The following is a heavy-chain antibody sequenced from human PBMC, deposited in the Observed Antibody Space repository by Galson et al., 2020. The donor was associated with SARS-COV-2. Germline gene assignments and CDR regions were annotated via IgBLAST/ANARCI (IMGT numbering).Heavy chain of an antibody. D-gene: IGHD1-7*01. CDR3: ATKQSDTETNTYCYYYHAVDV. CDR1: GGSLSNFA. V-gene: IGHV1-69*13. Sequence: SVTVSCKPSGGSLSNFAINWVRQAPGQGLEWMGGIIPFFGTTDYVEKFQGRVTFSADESTTTAYMELSSLSSEDTAVYYCATKQSDTETNTYCYYYHAVDVWGQGTTVTVSS. CDR2: IIPFFGTT. J-gene: IGHJ6*02.